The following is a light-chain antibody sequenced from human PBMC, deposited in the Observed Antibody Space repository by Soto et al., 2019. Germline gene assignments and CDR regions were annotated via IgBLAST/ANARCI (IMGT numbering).Light chain of an antibody. CDR3: CSYARGSRA. V-gene: IGLV1-47*02. J-gene: IGLJ3*02. Sequence: QSVLTQPPSASGTPGQRVTISCSGSSSNIGRNYVYWYQQLPGTAPKLLVFDDNQRPSGVPDRFSDSKSGTSASLTISGLRSEDEADYYCCSYARGSRAFGGGTKVTVL. CDR2: DDN. CDR1: SSNIGRNY.